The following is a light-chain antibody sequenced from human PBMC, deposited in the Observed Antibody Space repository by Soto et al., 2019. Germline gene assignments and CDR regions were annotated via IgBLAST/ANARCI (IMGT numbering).Light chain of an antibody. Sequence: EIVLTQSPGSLSLSPGERATLSCRASQSVTSNYLAWYQHKPGQAPRLLIYAASSRATGIPDRFSGSGSGTDFTLNISRLEPEDFTVYYCQQYGSSPWTFGQGTKGEIK. CDR2: AAS. J-gene: IGKJ1*01. V-gene: IGKV3-20*01. CDR1: QSVTSNY. CDR3: QQYGSSPWT.